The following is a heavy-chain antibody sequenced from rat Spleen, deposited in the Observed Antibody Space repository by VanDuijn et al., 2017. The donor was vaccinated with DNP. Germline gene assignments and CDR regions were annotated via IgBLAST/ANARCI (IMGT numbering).Heavy chain of an antibody. CDR1: GITLSNYG. D-gene: IGHD1-12*02. J-gene: IGHJ4*01. Sequence: EVQLVESGGGLVQPGRSLKLSCVVSGITLSNYGMAWVRQAPKKGLEWVATITNSGGNTYYRDSVKGRFTISRDYAKSTLYLQMESLRSEDTATYYCTTDYYDGSYYAMDAWGQGTSVTVSS. CDR2: ITNSGGNT. CDR3: TTDYYDGSYYAMDA. V-gene: IGHV5-27*01.